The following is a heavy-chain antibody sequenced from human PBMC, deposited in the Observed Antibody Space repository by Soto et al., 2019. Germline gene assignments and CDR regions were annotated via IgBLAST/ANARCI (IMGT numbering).Heavy chain of an antibody. CDR3: ARDFAYFDS. J-gene: IGHJ4*02. D-gene: IGHD3-3*01. CDR2: VYHTGRT. CDR1: GGSFKSGIYS. Sequence: SETLSLTCTVSGGSFKSGIYSWIWIRQPPGKGLEWIGYVYHTGRTSYNPSLKSRVSISMDTSKNQFSLNLDSVTAADTAVYFCARDFAYFDSWGQGTLVTVSS. V-gene: IGHV4-61*01.